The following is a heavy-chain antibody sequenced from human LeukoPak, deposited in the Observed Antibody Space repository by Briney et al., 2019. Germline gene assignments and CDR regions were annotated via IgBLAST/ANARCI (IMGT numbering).Heavy chain of an antibody. V-gene: IGHV4-59*12. CDR1: GGSLSTYY. Sequence: SETLSLTCTVSGGSLSTYYWSWIRQPPGKGLEWIGYIYDSGSTNYNPSLKSRVSISLDTSKNQFSLTLTSVTAADTAVYFCAREYGKIDPTFDYWGQGTLVSVSS. D-gene: IGHD4-17*01. J-gene: IGHJ4*02. CDR2: IYDSGST. CDR3: AREYGKIDPTFDY.